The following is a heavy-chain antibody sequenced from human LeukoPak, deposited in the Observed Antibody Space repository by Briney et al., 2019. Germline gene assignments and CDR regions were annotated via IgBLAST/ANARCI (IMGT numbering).Heavy chain of an antibody. CDR1: GFTFTKYG. V-gene: IGHV3-21*01. CDR2: ISSSSRYI. D-gene: IGHD2-2*01. J-gene: IGHJ4*02. CDR3: ARETFCTNTTCPIGDHFDY. Sequence: GGTLRLSCAASGFTFTKYGMSWVRQAPGKGLEWVSSISSSSRYIYYADSLKGRFTISRDNAKNSLYLQMNSLRAEDTAVYYCARETFCTNTTCPIGDHFDYWGQGTLVTVSS.